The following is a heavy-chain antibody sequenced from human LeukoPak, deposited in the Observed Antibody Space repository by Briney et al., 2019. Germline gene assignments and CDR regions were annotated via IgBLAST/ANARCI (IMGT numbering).Heavy chain of an antibody. CDR3: ARESWYYYDSSGYYTNGFDP. Sequence: PSETLSLTCTVSGGSISSYYWSWIRQPPGKGLEWIGYIYYSGSTNYNPSLKSRVTISVDTSKNQFSLKLSSVTAADTAVYYCARESWYYYDSSGYYTNGFDPWGQGTLVTVSS. CDR1: GGSISSYY. J-gene: IGHJ5*02. CDR2: IYYSGST. D-gene: IGHD3-22*01. V-gene: IGHV4-59*01.